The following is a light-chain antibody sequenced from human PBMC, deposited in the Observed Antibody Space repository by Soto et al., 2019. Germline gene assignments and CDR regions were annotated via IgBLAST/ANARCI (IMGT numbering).Light chain of an antibody. CDR3: CSYTSTYTLL. Sequence: QSALTQPASVSGSPGQSITISCTGTSSDIGNYNYVSWYQQHPGKAPKVMIYEVHNRPSGVSNRFSGSKSGNTASLTISGLQAEDEADYYCCSYTSTYTLLFGGGTQLTVL. V-gene: IGLV2-14*01. J-gene: IGLJ2*01. CDR2: EVH. CDR1: SSDIGNYNY.